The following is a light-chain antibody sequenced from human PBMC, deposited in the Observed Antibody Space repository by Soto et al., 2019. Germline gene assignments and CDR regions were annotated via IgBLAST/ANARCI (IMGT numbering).Light chain of an antibody. CDR3: QEYIQWPPGM. CDR2: DTS. Sequence: DIVVTHSPATLSASPGERVTLSCRASQFVSSRLAWYQRRPGQIPRLLIYDTSTRAPGISARFSGSGSGTEFTLTSSSRQSDDFAVYYCQEYIQWPPGMFGPGTTVDIK. V-gene: IGKV3D-15*01. J-gene: IGKJ1*01. CDR1: QFVSSR.